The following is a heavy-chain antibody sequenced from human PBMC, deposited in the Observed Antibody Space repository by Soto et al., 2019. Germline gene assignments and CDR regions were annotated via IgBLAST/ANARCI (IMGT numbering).Heavy chain of an antibody. Sequence: GGSLRLSCAASGFTVSNNYMSWVRQAPGKGLEWVSVIFSGGTTYYADSVKGRFTISRDNSKNTLHLQMNSLRAEDTAAYYCAREARGYYNYGMDVWGQGTTVTVSS. CDR3: AREARGYYNYGMDV. CDR1: GFTVSNNY. V-gene: IGHV3-53*01. CDR2: IFSGGTT. D-gene: IGHD3-10*01. J-gene: IGHJ6*02.